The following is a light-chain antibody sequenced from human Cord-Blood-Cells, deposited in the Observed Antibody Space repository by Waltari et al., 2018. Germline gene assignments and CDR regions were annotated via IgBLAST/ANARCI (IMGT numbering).Light chain of an antibody. CDR1: QSVSSSY. Sequence: EIVLTHSPATLSLSPGERATLPCGARQSVSSSYFAWYHQKPGLAPRLLIYDASIRATGIPDRFSGSGSGTDFTLTISRLEPEDFAVYYCQQYGSSPNTFGGGTKVEIK. J-gene: IGKJ4*01. CDR3: QQYGSSPNT. V-gene: IGKV3D-20*01. CDR2: DAS.